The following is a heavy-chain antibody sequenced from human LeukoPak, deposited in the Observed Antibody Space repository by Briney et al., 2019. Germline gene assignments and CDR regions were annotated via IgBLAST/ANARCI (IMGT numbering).Heavy chain of an antibody. V-gene: IGHV4-34*01. D-gene: IGHD3-16*01. CDR3: ARHYGP. CDR2: INHSGGT. CDR1: GGSFSGYY. Sequence: SETLSLTCAVYGGSFSGYYWSWIRQPPGKGLEWIGEINHSGGTNYNPSLKSRVTISVDTSKNQFTLKLNSVTAADTAVYYCARHYGPWGQGTLVTVSS. J-gene: IGHJ5*02.